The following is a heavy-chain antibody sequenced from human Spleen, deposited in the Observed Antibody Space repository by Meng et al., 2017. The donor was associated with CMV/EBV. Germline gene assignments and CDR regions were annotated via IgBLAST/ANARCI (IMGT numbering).Heavy chain of an antibody. J-gene: IGHJ6*02. D-gene: IGHD2-2*01. V-gene: IGHV3-13*01. Sequence: GESLKISCAASGFTFSIYNMHWVRQVTGKGLEWITAIDATGDTYYPGSVQGRFTISREDARNSLSLQMNSVGVGDTAVYYCARGPAGSRFRIDVWGQGTTVTVSS. CDR3: ARGPAGSRFRIDV. CDR1: GFTFSIYN. CDR2: IDATGDT.